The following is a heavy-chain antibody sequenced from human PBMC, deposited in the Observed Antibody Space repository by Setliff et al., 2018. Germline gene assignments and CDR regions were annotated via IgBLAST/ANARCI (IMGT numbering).Heavy chain of an antibody. CDR2: IRSKAYGGTT. Sequence: SSGGYYMSWIRQAPGKGREWVGFIRSKAYGGTTEYAASVKGRFTISRDDSKSIAYLQMNSLQTEDTAVYYCTRVGRQLVYYYYGMDVWGQGTTVTVSS. V-gene: IGHV3-49*03. CDR1: SSGGYY. J-gene: IGHJ6*02. D-gene: IGHD6-13*01. CDR3: TRVGRQLVYYYYGMDV.